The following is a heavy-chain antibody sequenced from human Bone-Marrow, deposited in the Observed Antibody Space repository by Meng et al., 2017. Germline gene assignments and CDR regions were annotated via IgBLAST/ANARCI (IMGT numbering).Heavy chain of an antibody. CDR1: GYTFTSYD. Sequence: ASVKVSCKASGYTFTSYDINWVRQATGQGLEWMGWMNPNSGNTGYAQKFQGRVTMTRNTSISTACMELSSLRSEDTAVYYCARTSGTVTYYYYYYGMDVWGQGTTVTVSS. CDR2: MNPNSGNT. CDR3: ARTSGTVTYYYYYYGMDV. J-gene: IGHJ6*02. D-gene: IGHD4-17*01. V-gene: IGHV1-8*01.